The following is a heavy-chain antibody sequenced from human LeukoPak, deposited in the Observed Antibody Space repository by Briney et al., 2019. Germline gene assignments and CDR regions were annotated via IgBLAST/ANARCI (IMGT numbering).Heavy chain of an antibody. D-gene: IGHD3-22*01. CDR1: GFTFSSYA. Sequence: GGSLRLSCAASGFTFSSYAMSWFRQAPGKGLEWASAFSGSGGSTYYADSVKGRFTISRDNSKNTLYLQMNSLRAEDTAVYYCAKYRVDSSGYYSGYFDYWGQGTLVTVSS. CDR2: FSGSGGST. J-gene: IGHJ4*02. CDR3: AKYRVDSSGYYSGYFDY. V-gene: IGHV3-23*01.